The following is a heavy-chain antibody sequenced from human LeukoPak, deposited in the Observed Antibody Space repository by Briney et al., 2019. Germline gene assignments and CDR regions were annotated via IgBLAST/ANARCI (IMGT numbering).Heavy chain of an antibody. CDR1: GGTFSSYA. D-gene: IGHD2-2*01. J-gene: IGHJ5*02. Sequence: SVKVSCKASGGTFSSYAISWVRQAPGQGLEWMGGIIPIFGTANYAQKFQGRVTITADESTSTAYMELSSLRSEDTAVYCCARVDNVVVPAASTDWFDPWGQGTLVTVSS. V-gene: IGHV1-69*13. CDR2: IIPIFGTA. CDR3: ARVDNVVVPAASTDWFDP.